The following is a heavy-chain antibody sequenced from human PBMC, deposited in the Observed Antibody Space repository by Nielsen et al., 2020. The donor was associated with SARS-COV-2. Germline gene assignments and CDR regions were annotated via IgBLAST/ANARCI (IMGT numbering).Heavy chain of an antibody. J-gene: IGHJ4*02. V-gene: IGHV4-34*10. CDR2: INHSGST. CDR1: GGSFSAYY. CDR3: ARAPATRNFDY. Sequence: SETLSLTCAVYGGSFSAYYWSWIRQPPGKGLEWIGEINHSGSTNYNPSLSRRIIMSVDTAKNQFSLTVDSVTAADTAVYYCARAPATRNFDYWGQGTLVTVSS.